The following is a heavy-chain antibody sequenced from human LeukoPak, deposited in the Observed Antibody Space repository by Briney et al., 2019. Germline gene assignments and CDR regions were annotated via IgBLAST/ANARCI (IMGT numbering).Heavy chain of an antibody. D-gene: IGHD4-17*01. CDR3: ASTTAENWFDP. CDR1: GGTFSSYA. J-gene: IGHJ5*02. V-gene: IGHV1-69*04. Sequence: SVKVSCKASGGTFSSYAISWVRRAPGQGLEWMGRIIPILGIANYAQKFQGRVTITADKSTSTAYMELSSLRSEDTAVYYCASTTAENWFDPWGQGTLVTVSS. CDR2: IIPILGIA.